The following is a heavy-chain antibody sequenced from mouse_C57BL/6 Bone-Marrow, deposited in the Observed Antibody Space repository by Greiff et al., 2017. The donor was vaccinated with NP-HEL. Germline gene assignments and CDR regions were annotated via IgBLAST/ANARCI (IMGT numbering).Heavy chain of an antibody. V-gene: IGHV1-26*01. Sequence: EVQLQQSGPELVKPGASVKISCKASGYTFTDYYMNWVKQSHGKSLEWIGDINPNNGGTSYNEKFKGKATLTVYKSSSTAYMELRSLTSEDSAVYDCARENSWFAYWGRGTGVTVSA. CDR3: ARENSWFAY. CDR1: GYTFTDYY. J-gene: IGHJ3*01. CDR2: INPNNGGT.